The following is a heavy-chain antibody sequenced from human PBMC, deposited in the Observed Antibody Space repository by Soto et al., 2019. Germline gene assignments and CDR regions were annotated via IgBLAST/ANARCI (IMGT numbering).Heavy chain of an antibody. CDR2: INHSGST. CDR3: ARGERVILWFGDRGAFDI. D-gene: IGHD3-10*01. CDR1: GGSFSGYY. J-gene: IGHJ3*02. Sequence: QVQLQQWGAGLLKPSETLSLTCAVYGGSFSGYYWSWIRQPPGQGLEWIWEINHSGSTNYNPSLKSRVTISVDTSKHQFSAKLRFVTAADTAVDYCARGERVILWFGDRGAFDIWGHGTMVTVSS. V-gene: IGHV4-34*01.